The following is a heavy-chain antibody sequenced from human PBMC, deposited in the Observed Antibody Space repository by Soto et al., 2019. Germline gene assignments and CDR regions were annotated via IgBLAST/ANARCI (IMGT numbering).Heavy chain of an antibody. V-gene: IGHV3-49*03. Sequence: GGSLRLSCTASGFTFGDYAMSWFRQAPGKGLEWVGFIRSKAYGGTTEYAASVKGRFTISRDDSKSIAYLQMNSLKTEDTAVYYCTRGYYYDSSGYFYWGQGTLVTVSS. J-gene: IGHJ4*02. CDR3: TRGYYYDSSGYFY. CDR2: IRSKAYGGTT. D-gene: IGHD3-22*01. CDR1: GFTFGDYA.